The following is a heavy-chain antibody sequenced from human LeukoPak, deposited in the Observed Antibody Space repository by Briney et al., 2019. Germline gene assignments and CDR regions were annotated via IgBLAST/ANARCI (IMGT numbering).Heavy chain of an antibody. Sequence: GESLKISCKGSGYSFTSYWIGWVRQMPGKGLEWIGIIYPGDSDTRYSPSFQGQVTISADKSISTAYLQWSSLKASDTAMYYCARLWGSYDYNNYFDYWGQGTLVTVSS. V-gene: IGHV5-51*01. CDR1: GYSFTSYW. J-gene: IGHJ4*02. D-gene: IGHD5-24*01. CDR2: IYPGDSDT. CDR3: ARLWGSYDYNNYFDY.